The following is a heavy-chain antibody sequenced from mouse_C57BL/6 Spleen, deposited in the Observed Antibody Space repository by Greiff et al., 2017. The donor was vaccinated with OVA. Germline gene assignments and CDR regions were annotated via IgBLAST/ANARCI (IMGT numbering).Heavy chain of an antibody. V-gene: IGHV1-22*01. Sequence: VQLKQSGPELVKPGASVKMSCKASGYTFTDYNMHWVKQSHGKSLEWIGYINPNNGGTSYNQKFKGKATLTVNKSSSTAYMELRSLTSEDSAVYYCAPYYYGSILAYWGQGTLVTVSA. CDR2: INPNNGGT. J-gene: IGHJ3*01. D-gene: IGHD1-1*01. CDR3: APYYYGSILAY. CDR1: GYTFTDYN.